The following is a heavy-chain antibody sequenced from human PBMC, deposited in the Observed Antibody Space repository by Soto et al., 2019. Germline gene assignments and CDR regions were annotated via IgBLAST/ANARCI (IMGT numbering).Heavy chain of an antibody. CDR2: IYYSGST. J-gene: IGHJ4*02. V-gene: IGHV4-31*03. CDR3: AREEYYYDSSGYSYYFDY. Sequence: PSETLSLTCTVSGGSISSGGYYWSWIRQHPGKGLEWIGYIYYSGSTCYNPSLKSRVTISVDTSKNQFSLKLSSVTAADTAVYYCAREEYYYDSSGYSYYFDYWGQGTLVTVSS. D-gene: IGHD3-22*01. CDR1: GGSISSGGYY.